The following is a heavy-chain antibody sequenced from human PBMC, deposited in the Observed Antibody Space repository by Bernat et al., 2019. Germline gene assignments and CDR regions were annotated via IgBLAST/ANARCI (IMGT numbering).Heavy chain of an antibody. CDR2: VSGSGGST. Sequence: VQLVESGGGLIQPGGSLRLSCAASGFTFSTYAMSWVRQAPGKGLEWVSTVSGSGGSTYYADSVKGRFTISRDKSKNTLYLEMNNLRAEDTAVYYCAKAQTIGSARWSDYWGQGTLVTVSS. CDR3: AKAQTIGSARWSDY. V-gene: IGHV3-23*04. J-gene: IGHJ4*02. CDR1: GFTFSTYA. D-gene: IGHD2-2*01.